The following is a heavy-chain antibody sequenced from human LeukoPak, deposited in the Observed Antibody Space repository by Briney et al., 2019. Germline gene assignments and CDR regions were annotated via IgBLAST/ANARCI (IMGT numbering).Heavy chain of an antibody. Sequence: GGSLRLSCAASGFTFDDYGMSWVRQLPGKGPEWVAGINWDGGSTGYADSVKGRFTISRDNAKNSLYLQMNSLRAEDTAVYYCARVAVGEYNFHHWGQGTLVTVSS. CDR3: ARVAVGEYNFHH. V-gene: IGHV3-20*04. CDR2: INWDGGST. J-gene: IGHJ4*02. D-gene: IGHD6-19*01. CDR1: GFTFDDYG.